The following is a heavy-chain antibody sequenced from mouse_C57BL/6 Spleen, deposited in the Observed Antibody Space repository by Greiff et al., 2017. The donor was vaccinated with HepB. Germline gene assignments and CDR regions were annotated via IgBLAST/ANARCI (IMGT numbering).Heavy chain of an antibody. J-gene: IGHJ2*01. CDR2: INPNNGGT. CDR3: ASDGATYY. Sequence: VQLQQSGPELVKPGASVKISCKASGYTFTDYYMNWVKQSHGKSLEWIGDINPNNGGTSYNQKFKGKATLTVDKSSSTAYMELRSLTSEDSAVYYCASDGATYYWAQGTTLTVSS. CDR1: GYTFTDYY. D-gene: IGHD1-1*01. V-gene: IGHV1-26*01.